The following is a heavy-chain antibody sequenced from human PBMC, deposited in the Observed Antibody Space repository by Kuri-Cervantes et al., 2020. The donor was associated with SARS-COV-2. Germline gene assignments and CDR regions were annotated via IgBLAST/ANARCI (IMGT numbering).Heavy chain of an antibody. D-gene: IGHD1-1*01. Sequence: GESLKISCAASGFSFSSYWMYWVRQAPGKGLVWVSRINSDGSSTSYADSVKGRFTISRDNAKNMLFLQMNSLRAEDTAVYYCVRDGDHWNFDYWGQGTLVTVSS. CDR3: VRDGDHWNFDY. J-gene: IGHJ4*02. CDR1: GFSFSSYW. CDR2: INSDGSST. V-gene: IGHV3-74*01.